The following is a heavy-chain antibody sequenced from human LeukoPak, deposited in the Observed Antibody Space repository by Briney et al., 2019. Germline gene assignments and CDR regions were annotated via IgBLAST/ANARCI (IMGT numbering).Heavy chain of an antibody. V-gene: IGHV3-48*03. J-gene: IGHJ4*02. Sequence: GGSLRLSCAGFGFTFSSYEMNWVRQAPGKGLEWISYISSTGSAIYYADSVKGRFTISRDNAKNSLYLQMNSLRAEDTAVYYCPRVFSYYTYSFDYWGQGTLVTVSS. D-gene: IGHD3-22*01. CDR3: PRVFSYYTYSFDY. CDR2: ISSTGSAI. CDR1: GFTFSSYE.